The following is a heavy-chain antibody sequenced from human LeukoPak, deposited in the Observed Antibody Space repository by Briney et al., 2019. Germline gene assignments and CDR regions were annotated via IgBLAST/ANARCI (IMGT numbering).Heavy chain of an antibody. CDR3: AREGSDYYDSSGYYGY. Sequence: GGSLRLSCAASGFTVSSNYMSRVRQAPGKGLEWVSVIYSGGSTYYADSVKGRFTISRDNSKNTLYLQMNSLRAEDTAVYYCAREGSDYYDSSGYYGYWGQGTLVTVSS. D-gene: IGHD3-22*01. J-gene: IGHJ4*02. CDR1: GFTVSSNY. CDR2: IYSGGST. V-gene: IGHV3-66*01.